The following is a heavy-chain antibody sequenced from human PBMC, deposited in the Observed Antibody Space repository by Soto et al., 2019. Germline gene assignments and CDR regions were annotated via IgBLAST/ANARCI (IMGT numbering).Heavy chain of an antibody. V-gene: IGHV3-23*01. CDR2: IIGSGNII. CDR1: GFTFNNYA. CDR3: ARAISSSWSYFDY. Sequence: PGGSLRLSCAASGFTFNNYAMSWVRQAPGRGLEWVSAIIGSGNIIHYADSVKGRFTISRDNSKNTLYLQMSSLRAEDTAVYYCARAISSSWSYFDYWGQGTLVTVSS. D-gene: IGHD6-13*01. J-gene: IGHJ4*02.